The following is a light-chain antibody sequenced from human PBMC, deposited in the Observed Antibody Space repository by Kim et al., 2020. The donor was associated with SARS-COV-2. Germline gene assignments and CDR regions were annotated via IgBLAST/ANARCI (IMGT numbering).Light chain of an antibody. CDR1: SSDLGGYNY. V-gene: IGLV2-14*03. CDR3: SSYTSISAYV. J-gene: IGLJ1*01. Sequence: HSALTQPASVSGSPGQSITISCTGTSSDLGGYNYVSWYQHHPGKAPKLMIYDVNKRPSGVSNRFSGSKSGNTASLTISGLQAEDEADYYCSSYTSISAYVFGTGTKVTVL. CDR2: DVN.